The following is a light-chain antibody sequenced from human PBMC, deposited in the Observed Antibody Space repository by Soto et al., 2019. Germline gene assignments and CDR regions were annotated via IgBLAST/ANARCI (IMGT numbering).Light chain of an antibody. CDR2: AAS. CDR3: QHYVERSPIT. J-gene: IGKJ5*01. V-gene: IGKV1-27*01. CDR1: QGIANY. Sequence: IRSTHSPSSLSATIRDRVTITCRASQGIANYLAWYQHKPGKVPNLLIYAASTLQSGVPSRFSGGGSGTDFTLTISRLEPEDFALYYCQHYVERSPITFGQGTRLEI.